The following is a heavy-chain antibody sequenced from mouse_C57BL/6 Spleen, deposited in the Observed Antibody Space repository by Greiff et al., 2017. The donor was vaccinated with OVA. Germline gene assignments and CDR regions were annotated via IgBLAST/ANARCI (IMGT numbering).Heavy chain of an antibody. D-gene: IGHD1-1*01. CDR2: INPNNGGT. V-gene: IGHV1-18*01. J-gene: IGHJ1*03. CDR1: GYTFTDYN. CDR3: ARGDYYGSSNFDV. Sequence: VQLQQSGPELVKPGASVKIPCKASGYTFTDYNMDWVKQSHGKSLEWIGDINPNNGGTIYNQKFKGKATLTVDKSSSTAYMELRSLTSEDTAVYYCARGDYYGSSNFDVWGTGTTVTVSS.